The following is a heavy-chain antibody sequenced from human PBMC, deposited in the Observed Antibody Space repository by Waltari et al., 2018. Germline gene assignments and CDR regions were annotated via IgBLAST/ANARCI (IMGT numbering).Heavy chain of an antibody. J-gene: IGHJ3*02. D-gene: IGHD6-13*01. Sequence: QVQLVQSGAEVKKPGASVKVSCKASGYTFTSYDIHWLRQATGQGLEWMGGIIPIFGTANYAQKFQGRVTITTDESTSTAYMELSSLRSEDTAVYYCARARSVGSWYGFDIWGQGTMVTVSS. CDR2: IIPIFGTA. CDR1: GYTFTSYD. V-gene: IGHV1-69*01. CDR3: ARARSVGSWYGFDI.